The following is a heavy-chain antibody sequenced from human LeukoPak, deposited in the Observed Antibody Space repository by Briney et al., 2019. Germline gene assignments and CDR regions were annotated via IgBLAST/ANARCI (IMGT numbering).Heavy chain of an antibody. CDR1: GYTFTSYG. J-gene: IGHJ5*02. Sequence: ASVKVSCNASGYTFTSYGISWVRQAPGQGLEWMGWISAYNGNTNYAQKLQGRVTMTTDTSTSTAYMELSSLRSEDTAVYYCARGRRQLVRGFDPWGQGTLVTVSS. CDR3: ARGRRQLVRGFDP. V-gene: IGHV1-18*01. D-gene: IGHD6-13*01. CDR2: ISAYNGNT.